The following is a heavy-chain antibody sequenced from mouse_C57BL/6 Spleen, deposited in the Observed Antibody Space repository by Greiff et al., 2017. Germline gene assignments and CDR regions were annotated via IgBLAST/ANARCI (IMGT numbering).Heavy chain of an antibody. D-gene: IGHD1-1*01. CDR3: ARPAVVDYYFDY. J-gene: IGHJ2*01. Sequence: DVMLVESGGGLVKPGGSLKLSCAASGFTFSDYGMHWVRQAPEKGLEWVAYISSGSSTIYYADTVKGRFTISRDNAKNTLFLQMTSLRSEDTAMYYCARPAVVDYYFDYWGQGTTLTVA. V-gene: IGHV5-17*01. CDR1: GFTFSDYG. CDR2: ISSGSSTI.